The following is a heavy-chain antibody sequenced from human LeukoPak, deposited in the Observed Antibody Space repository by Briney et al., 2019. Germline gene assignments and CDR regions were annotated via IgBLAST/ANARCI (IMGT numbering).Heavy chain of an antibody. Sequence: RGSLRLSCAASGFTFSSYSMNWVRQAPGKGLEWVSYISSSSSTIYYADSVKGRFTISRDNAKNSLYLQMNSLRAEDTAVYYCASGSRGPYWGQGTLVTVSS. CDR2: ISSSSSTI. CDR1: GFTFSSYS. D-gene: IGHD1-26*01. J-gene: IGHJ4*02. CDR3: ASGSRGPY. V-gene: IGHV3-48*01.